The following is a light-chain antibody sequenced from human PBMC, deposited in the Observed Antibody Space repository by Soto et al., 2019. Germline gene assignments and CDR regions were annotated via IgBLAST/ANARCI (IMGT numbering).Light chain of an antibody. CDR2: GVS. CDR3: QQHNNWPLT. Sequence: EIVMTQSPATLSVSPGERATLSCRASQRVRSYLAWYQQKPGQAPSLLIYGVSIRATGIPARFSGSGSETDFTLTISSLQPEDFAVYYCQQHNNWPLTFGGGTKVEI. J-gene: IGKJ4*01. CDR1: QRVRSY. V-gene: IGKV3-15*01.